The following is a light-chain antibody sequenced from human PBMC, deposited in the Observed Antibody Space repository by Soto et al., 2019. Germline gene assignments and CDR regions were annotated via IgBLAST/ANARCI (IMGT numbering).Light chain of an antibody. J-gene: IGLJ1*01. V-gene: IGLV2-14*01. Sequence: QSALTQPPSASGSPGQSVTISCSGTSSDVGGFNYVSWYQQHPGRAPKVLIYEVTDRPSGVSNRFSGSKSGNTASLTISGLQAEDEAEYYCSSYTNINTRACVFGTGTKVTVL. CDR2: EVT. CDR3: SSYTNINTRACV. CDR1: SSDVGGFNY.